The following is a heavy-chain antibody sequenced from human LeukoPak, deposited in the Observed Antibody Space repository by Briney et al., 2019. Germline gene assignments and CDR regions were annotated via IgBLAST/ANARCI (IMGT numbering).Heavy chain of an antibody. J-gene: IGHJ4*02. CDR3: AKSRAAYYFDY. D-gene: IGHD6-13*01. Sequence: GGSLRLSCAASGFTFSSYSMNWVRQAPGKGLEWVSYISSSSSTIYYADSVKGRFTISRDNSKNTLYLQMNSLRAEDTAVYYCAKSRAAYYFDYWGQGTPVTVSS. CDR1: GFTFSSYS. V-gene: IGHV3-48*01. CDR2: ISSSSSTI.